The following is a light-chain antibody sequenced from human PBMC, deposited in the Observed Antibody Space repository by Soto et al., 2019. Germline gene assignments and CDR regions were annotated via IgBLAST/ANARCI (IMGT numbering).Light chain of an antibody. CDR3: QQYASTPPT. J-gene: IGKJ2*01. CDR2: GAT. V-gene: IGKV3-20*01. CDR1: QSVTSTY. Sequence: EIVLTQSPGTLSLSPGERATLSCRASQSVTSTYFAWYQQKPGQALRLLIYGATSRATGIPDRFSGSGSGTDFTLTISRLEPEDFAVYYCQQYASTPPTFGQGTKLEIK.